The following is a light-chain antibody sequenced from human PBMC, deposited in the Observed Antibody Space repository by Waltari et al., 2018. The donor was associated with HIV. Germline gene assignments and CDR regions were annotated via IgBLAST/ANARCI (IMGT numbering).Light chain of an antibody. V-gene: IGKV4-1*01. J-gene: IGKJ2*01. Sequence: DIVMTKYPDSLAVSLGGGATINCKSSKSVLYRSNNKNSLAWYQQKPGQPPTLLIYWASTRESGVPDRFSGSGSGTDFTLTISSLQAEDVAVYYCQQYYSTPPTFGQGTKLEIK. CDR3: QQYYSTPPT. CDR1: KSVLYRSNNKNS. CDR2: WAS.